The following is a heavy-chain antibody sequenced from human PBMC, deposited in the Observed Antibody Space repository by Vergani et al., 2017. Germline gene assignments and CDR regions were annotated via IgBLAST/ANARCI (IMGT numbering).Heavy chain of an antibody. CDR2: INHSGRT. CDR1: GGSFSGYY. V-gene: IGHV4-34*01. Sequence: QVQLQQWGAGLLKPSETLSLTCAVYGGSFSGYYWSWIRQSPGKGLEWIGEINHSGRTNYTPSLKSRVTISVDTSKNQFSLKLSSVTAAHTAVYYCARGDIAVVPAAILVAQFLDFWGQGALVTVSS. J-gene: IGHJ4*02. D-gene: IGHD2-2*01. CDR3: ARGDIAVVPAAILVAQFLDF.